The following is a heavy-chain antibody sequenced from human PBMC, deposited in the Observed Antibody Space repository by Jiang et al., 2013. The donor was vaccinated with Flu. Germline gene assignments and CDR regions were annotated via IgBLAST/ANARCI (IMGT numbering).Heavy chain of an antibody. V-gene: IGHV3-21*04. CDR3: ARVRAYNWNYEDAFDI. J-gene: IGHJ3*02. Sequence: QLLESGGGLVKPGGSLRLSCAASGFTFSSYSMNWVRQAPGKGLEWVSSISSSSSYIYYADSVKGRFTISRDNAKNSLYLQMNSLRSEDTAVYYCARVRAYNWNYEDAFDIWGQGTMVTVSS. CDR1: GFTFSSYS. CDR2: ISSSSSYI. D-gene: IGHD1-7*01.